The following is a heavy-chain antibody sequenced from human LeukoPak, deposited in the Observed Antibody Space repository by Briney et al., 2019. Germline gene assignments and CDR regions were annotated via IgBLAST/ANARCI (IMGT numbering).Heavy chain of an antibody. CDR3: TRIRNDYTVVDV. J-gene: IGHJ6*02. Sequence: PGGSLRLSCAASGFTVSNNYMSWVRQAPGKGLEWVSVIDNGDRTFYVDSVKGRFTISRDNSKNTLYLQMNSLRVEDTAVYYCTRIRNDYTVVDVWGRGTTVTVSS. CDR1: GFTVSNNY. CDR2: IDNGDRT. D-gene: IGHD4-11*01. V-gene: IGHV3-53*01.